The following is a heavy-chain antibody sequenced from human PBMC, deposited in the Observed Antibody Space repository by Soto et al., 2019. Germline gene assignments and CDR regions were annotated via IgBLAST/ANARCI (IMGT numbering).Heavy chain of an antibody. CDR2: IYYSGST. CDR1: GGSISSSSYY. Sequence: PSETLSLTCTVSGGSISSSSYYWGWIRQPPGKGLEWIGSIYYSGSTYYNPSLKSRVTISVDTSKNQFSLKLSSATAADTAVYYCARNGGDYDSSGYPPRYFDYWGQGTLVTVSS. D-gene: IGHD3-22*01. J-gene: IGHJ4*02. V-gene: IGHV4-39*01. CDR3: ARNGGDYDSSGYPPRYFDY.